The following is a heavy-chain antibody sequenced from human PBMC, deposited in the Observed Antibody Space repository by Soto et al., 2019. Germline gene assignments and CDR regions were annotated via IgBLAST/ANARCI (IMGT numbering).Heavy chain of an antibody. Sequence: GSLRLSCGVSGFPFAPSTMSWVRQAPGKGLEWVSTISVSVGSTYSADSVQGRFTVSSDISDNTLFLRMTSLTADDTAVYFCAKRDVPHSTSNAYFYDHWGRGVLVTVSS. J-gene: IGHJ4*02. CDR1: GFPFAPST. CDR2: ISVSVGST. CDR3: AKRDVPHSTSNAYFYDH. V-gene: IGHV3-23*01. D-gene: IGHD2-21*02.